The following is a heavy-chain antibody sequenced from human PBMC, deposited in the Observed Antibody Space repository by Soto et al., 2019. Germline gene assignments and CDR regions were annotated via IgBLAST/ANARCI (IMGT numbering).Heavy chain of an antibody. CDR3: ARGPYHDLIWNYYYMDV. J-gene: IGHJ6*03. CDR1: GGSISGHY. Sequence: QVQLQESGPGLVKPSETLSLSCNVSGGSISGHYWSWVRQTPGKGLEWIGYIYYSGSTNYNPSLKSRVTISVDTSKNHFSLRLTSVTAADTAVYYCARGPYHDLIWNYYYMDVWGKGTTVTVSS. CDR2: IYYSGST. V-gene: IGHV4-59*08. D-gene: IGHD3-16*01.